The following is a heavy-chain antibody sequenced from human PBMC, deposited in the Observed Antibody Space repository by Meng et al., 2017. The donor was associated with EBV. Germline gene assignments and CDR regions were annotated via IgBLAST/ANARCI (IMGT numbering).Heavy chain of an antibody. CDR3: ASESGRGFTPDY. CDR1: GGTFRSDA. V-gene: IGHV1-69*01. Sequence: VQLQHSGGEVKKPGSSVKCSRRTSGGTFRSDAVSWVRQAPGQGLEWMGGLIPMSGAPHYAQKFQDRVTIIADESTSTHSMELNNLRFEDTAMYYCASESGRGFTPDYWGQGTLVTVSS. CDR2: LIPMSGAP. J-gene: IGHJ4*02. D-gene: IGHD3-10*01.